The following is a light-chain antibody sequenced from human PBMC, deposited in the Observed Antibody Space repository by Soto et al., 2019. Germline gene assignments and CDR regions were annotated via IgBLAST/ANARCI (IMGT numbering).Light chain of an antibody. CDR2: DVR. V-gene: IGLV2-14*01. J-gene: IGLJ1*01. Sequence: QSVLTQPASVSGSPGQSITISCTGTSSDVGGYNYVSWYQQHPPKAPKLMIYDVRNRPSGVSDRFSGSKSGNTASLPISGIQAEDEADYYGYSYTTSSTYVFGTGTKLTGL. CDR3: YSYTTSSTYV. CDR1: SSDVGGYNY.